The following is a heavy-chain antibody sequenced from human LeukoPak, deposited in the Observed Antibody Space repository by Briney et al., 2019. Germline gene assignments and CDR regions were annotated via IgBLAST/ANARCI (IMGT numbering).Heavy chain of an antibody. CDR1: GCTFSSYG. CDR3: AKPLIGSRGYFDY. D-gene: IGHD2/OR15-2a*01. V-gene: IGHV3-23*01. Sequence: PGGSLRLSCAASGCTFSSYGMSWVRQAPGKGLEWVSAISGSGGSTYYADSVKGRFTISRDNSKNTLYLQMNSLKAEDTAVYYCAKPLIGSRGYFDYWGQGTLVTVSS. J-gene: IGHJ4*02. CDR2: ISGSGGST.